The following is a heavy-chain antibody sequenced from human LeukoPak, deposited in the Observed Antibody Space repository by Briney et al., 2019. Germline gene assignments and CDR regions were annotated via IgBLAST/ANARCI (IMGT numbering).Heavy chain of an antibody. V-gene: IGHV1-46*01. CDR2: INPSGGST. J-gene: IGHJ5*02. Sequence: GASVKVSCKASGYTFTSYYMHWVRQAPGQGLEWTGIINPSGGSTSYAQKFQGRVTMTRDTSTSTVYMELSSLRSEDTAVYYCARDHNIAVAGSWFDPWGQGTLVTVSS. D-gene: IGHD6-19*01. CDR1: GYTFTSYY. CDR3: ARDHNIAVAGSWFDP.